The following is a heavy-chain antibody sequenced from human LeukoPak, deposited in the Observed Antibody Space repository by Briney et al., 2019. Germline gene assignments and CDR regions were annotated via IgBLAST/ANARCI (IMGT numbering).Heavy chain of an antibody. J-gene: IGHJ4*02. D-gene: IGHD2-15*01. CDR3: ARTSRWQLNFDY. V-gene: IGHV1-18*04. CDR1: GYTFTSYY. CDR2: ISAYNGNT. Sequence: ASVKVSCKASGYTFTSYYMHWVRQAPGQGLEWMGWISAYNGNTNYAQKLQGRVTMTTDASTSTAYMELRSLRSDDTAVYYCARTSRWQLNFDYWGQGTLVTVSS.